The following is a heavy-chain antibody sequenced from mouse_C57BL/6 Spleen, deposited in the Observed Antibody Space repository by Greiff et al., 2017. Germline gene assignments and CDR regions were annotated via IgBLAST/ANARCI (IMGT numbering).Heavy chain of an antibody. D-gene: IGHD2-10*02. V-gene: IGHV7-3*01. Sequence: EVQLVESGGGLVQPGGSLSLSCAASGFTFTDYYMSWVRQPPGKALEWLGFIRNKAHGYTTEYSASVKGRFTISRDNSQSILYLQMNALRAEDSATYYCARSVWRGYFDVWGTGTTVTVSS. CDR3: ARSVWRGYFDV. J-gene: IGHJ1*03. CDR1: GFTFTDYY. CDR2: IRNKAHGYTT.